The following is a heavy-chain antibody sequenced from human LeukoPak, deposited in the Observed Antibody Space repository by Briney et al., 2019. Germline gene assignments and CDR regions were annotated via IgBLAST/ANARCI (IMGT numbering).Heavy chain of an antibody. V-gene: IGHV4-4*02. CDR1: GGSISSSNW. Sequence: PSETLSLTCAVSGGSISSSNWWSWVRQPPGKGLEWIGEIYHSGSTNYNPSLKSRVTISVDKSKNQFSLKPSSVTAADTAVYYCARLTYSSSWYFDYWGQGTLVTVSS. D-gene: IGHD6-13*01. CDR3: ARLTYSSSWYFDY. J-gene: IGHJ4*02. CDR2: IYHSGST.